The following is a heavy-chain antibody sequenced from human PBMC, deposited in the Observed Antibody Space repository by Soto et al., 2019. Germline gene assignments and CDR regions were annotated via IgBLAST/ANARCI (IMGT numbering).Heavy chain of an antibody. Sequence: ASVKVSCEASGYTFTSYYMHWVRQAPGQGLEWMGIINPSGGSTSYAQKFQGRVTMTRDTSTSTVYMELSSLRSEDTAVYYCARGRLTGTTSHSLFQHWGQGTLVTVSS. J-gene: IGHJ1*01. CDR1: GYTFTSYY. V-gene: IGHV1-46*01. D-gene: IGHD1-7*01. CDR2: INPSGGST. CDR3: ARGRLTGTTSHSLFQH.